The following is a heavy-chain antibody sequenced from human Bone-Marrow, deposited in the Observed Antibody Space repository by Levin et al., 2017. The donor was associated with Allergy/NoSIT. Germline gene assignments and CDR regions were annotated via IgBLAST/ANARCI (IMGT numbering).Heavy chain of an antibody. V-gene: IGHV4-59*08. CDR3: ARLIGGGGSRAGYYYYGMDV. CDR1: GGSISSYY. J-gene: IGHJ6*02. CDR2: IYYSGST. D-gene: IGHD3-16*01. Sequence: PSETLSLTCTVSGGSISSYYWSWIRQPPGKGLEWIGYIYYSGSTNYNPSLKSRVTISVDTSKNQFSLKLSSVTAADTAVYYCARLIGGGGSRAGYYYYGMDVWGQGTTVTVSS.